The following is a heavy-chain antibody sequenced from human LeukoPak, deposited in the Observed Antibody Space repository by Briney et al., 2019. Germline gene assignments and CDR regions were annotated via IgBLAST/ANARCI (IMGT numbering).Heavy chain of an antibody. V-gene: IGHV3-23*01. J-gene: IGHJ4*02. CDR1: GFTFSSYV. Sequence: KPGRSLRLSCAASGFTFSSYVMSWVRQAPGKGLEWVSAISGSGGSTYYADSVKGRFTISRDNSKNTLYLQMNSLRAEDTAVYYCAKGYCSGGSCYAWDVMDYWGQGTLVTVSS. CDR2: ISGSGGST. D-gene: IGHD2-15*01. CDR3: AKGYCSGGSCYAWDVMDY.